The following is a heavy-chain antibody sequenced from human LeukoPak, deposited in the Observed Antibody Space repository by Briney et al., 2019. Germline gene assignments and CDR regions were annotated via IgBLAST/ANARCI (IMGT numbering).Heavy chain of an antibody. J-gene: IGHJ1*01. V-gene: IGHV1-46*01. D-gene: IGHD5-24*01. Sequence: ASVKVSCKASGYTFTSYYIHWVRQAPGQGLEWMGIINPSGGSTNYAQKFQGRVIMTRDTSTSTVYMELSSLRSDDTAVYYCARDPVEMATISAEYFQHWGQGTLVTVSS. CDR1: GYTFTSYY. CDR3: ARDPVEMATISAEYFQH. CDR2: INPSGGST.